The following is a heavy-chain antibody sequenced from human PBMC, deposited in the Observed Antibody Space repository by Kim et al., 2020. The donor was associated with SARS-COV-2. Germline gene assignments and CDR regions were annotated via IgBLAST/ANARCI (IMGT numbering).Heavy chain of an antibody. CDR3: ARQRGQYLAPLDY. Sequence: SETLSLTCTISGDSSSSSYWNWFRQPPGKGLEWIGYISYSGNTNYRPSLKSRVAISVDTSKSQVSLKVRSVTAADTVVYYCARQRGQYLAPLDYWGQGNL. CDR2: ISYSGNT. D-gene: IGHD3-10*01. V-gene: IGHV4-59*08. CDR1: GDSSSSSY. J-gene: IGHJ4*01.